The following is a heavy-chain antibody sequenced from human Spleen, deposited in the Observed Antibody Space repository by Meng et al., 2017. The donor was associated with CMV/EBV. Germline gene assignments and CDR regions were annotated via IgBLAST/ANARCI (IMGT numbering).Heavy chain of an antibody. Sequence: SGFIFSDYYMSWIRQAPGKGLESISYISSSGSTVYYADAVKGRFTISRDDASNSLYLQMSSLRADDTAVYYCARHRSNSWFPYFDSWGQGTLVTVSS. D-gene: IGHD6-13*01. CDR2: ISSSGSTV. CDR3: ARHRSNSWFPYFDS. J-gene: IGHJ4*02. CDR1: GFIFSDYY. V-gene: IGHV3-11*04.